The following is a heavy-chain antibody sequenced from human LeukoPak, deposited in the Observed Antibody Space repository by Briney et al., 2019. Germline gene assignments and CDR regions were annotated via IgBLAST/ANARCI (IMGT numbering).Heavy chain of an antibody. D-gene: IGHD1-26*01. V-gene: IGHV3-30*18. Sequence: PGGSLRLSCAASGFTFSRYGIHWVRQAPGKGLEWVAVISYDGSNIYYADSVKGRFTLSRDNSKNTLYLQMNSLRAEDTAVYYCAKGIYSGRDYFDYWGQGTLVTVSS. CDR2: ISYDGSNI. CDR3: AKGIYSGRDYFDY. CDR1: GFTFSRYG. J-gene: IGHJ4*02.